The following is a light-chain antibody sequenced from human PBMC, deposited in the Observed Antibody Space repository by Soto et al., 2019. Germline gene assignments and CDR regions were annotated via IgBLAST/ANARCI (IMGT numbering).Light chain of an antibody. V-gene: IGLV1-44*01. CDR3: EAYDDSLSVHYV. CDR2: SNN. Sequence: QSVLTQPPSASGTPGQRVIISCSGSSSHIGSNTVNWYQQLPGTAPKLLIYSNNQRPSGVPDRFSGSKSGTSASLAISGLQSDDEADYYCEAYDDSLSVHYVFGTGTKVTVL. J-gene: IGLJ1*01. CDR1: SSHIGSNT.